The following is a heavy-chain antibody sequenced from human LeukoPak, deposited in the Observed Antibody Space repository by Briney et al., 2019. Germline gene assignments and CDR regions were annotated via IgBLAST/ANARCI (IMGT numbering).Heavy chain of an antibody. CDR1: GYTFTSYS. CDR3: ARGVLSTGGAVAGTRYFDY. CDR2: INPSGDST. J-gene: IGHJ4*02. V-gene: IGHV1-46*01. Sequence: GASVKVSCKASGYTFTSYSMHWVRQAPGQGLEWMGIINPSGDSTTYAQKFQGRVTMTRDTSTSTVYMELSSLRSEDTAVYYCARGVLSTGGAVAGTRYFDYWGQGTLVTVSS. D-gene: IGHD6-19*01.